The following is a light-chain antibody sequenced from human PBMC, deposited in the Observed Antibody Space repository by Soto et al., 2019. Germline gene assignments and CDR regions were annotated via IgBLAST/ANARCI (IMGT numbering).Light chain of an antibody. J-gene: IGKJ3*01. CDR2: DAY. V-gene: IGKV3-15*01. CDR3: VPYNNSPV. CDR1: QSVSRN. Sequence: TLSPATXSLKKKERAPRPCRASQSVSRNLAWYQQKTGKXPXXPLYDAYHRATGISARFSGSGYGTEFTLTRFRLQYEDFAVYSCVPYNNSPVFGDGTHVDI.